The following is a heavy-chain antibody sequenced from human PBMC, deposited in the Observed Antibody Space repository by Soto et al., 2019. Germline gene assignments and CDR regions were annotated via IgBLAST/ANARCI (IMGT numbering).Heavy chain of an antibody. V-gene: IGHV1-69*04. CDR3: ARDGRYYYGSGSYDY. Sequence: SVKVSCKASGYTFTSYYMHWVRQAPGQGLEWMGRIIPILGIANYAQKFQGRVTITADKSTSTAYMELSSLRSEDTAVYYCARDGRYYYGSGSYDYWGQGTLVTVSS. CDR2: IIPILGIA. D-gene: IGHD3-10*01. CDR1: GYTFTSYY. J-gene: IGHJ4*02.